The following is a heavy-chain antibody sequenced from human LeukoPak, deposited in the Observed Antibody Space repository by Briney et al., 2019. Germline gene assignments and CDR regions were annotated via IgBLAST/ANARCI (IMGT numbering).Heavy chain of an antibody. CDR2: IASSGTTI. CDR1: GCPFSIYE. Sequence: GGSLRLSCAVSGCPFSIYETNWLRQAPGKALEGVSNIASSGTTIYYADSVKGRFSISRDNAKSSLYLQMNSLRVEDTAVYYCALLAVASDFDYWGQGALVTVSS. J-gene: IGHJ4*02. CDR3: ALLAVASDFDY. D-gene: IGHD6-19*01. V-gene: IGHV3-48*03.